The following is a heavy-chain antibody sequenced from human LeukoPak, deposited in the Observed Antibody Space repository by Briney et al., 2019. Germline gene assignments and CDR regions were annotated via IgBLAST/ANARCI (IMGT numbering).Heavy chain of an antibody. CDR3: ARRAGYGGSWNTPWFDP. V-gene: IGHV1-2*02. CDR2: INPNSGGT. Sequence: GASVKVSCKASGYTFTGYYMHWVRQAPGQGLEWMGWINPNSGGTNYAQKFQGRVTMTRDTSISTAYMELSRLRSDDTAVYYCARRAGYGGSWNTPWFDPWGQGTLVTVSS. CDR1: GYTFTGYY. J-gene: IGHJ5*02. D-gene: IGHD6-13*01.